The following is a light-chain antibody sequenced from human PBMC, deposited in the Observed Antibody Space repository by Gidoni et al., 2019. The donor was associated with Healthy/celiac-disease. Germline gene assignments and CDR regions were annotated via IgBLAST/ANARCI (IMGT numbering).Light chain of an antibody. CDR2: HDS. J-gene: IGLJ2*01. CDR3: QWWDIITVI. V-gene: IGLV3-1*01. Sequence: SYELTQPPSVSVSPGQTASITCSGDKLGDKYACWYQQKPGQSPVLVIYHDSQRPSGIPERFSGSNSGNTATLTISGTQAMDEADYYCQWWDIITVIFGGGTKLTVL. CDR1: KLGDKY.